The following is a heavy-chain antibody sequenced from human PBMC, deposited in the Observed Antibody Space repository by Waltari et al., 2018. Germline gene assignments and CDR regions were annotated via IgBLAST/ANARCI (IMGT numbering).Heavy chain of an antibody. CDR2: IYHTGTT. CDR3: VRDLHILSLAALDY. Sequence: QVQLQESGPGLVKPSETLSLLCSVSGYSITTAFYWGWIRQSPGKGLEWIGSIYHTGTTFYNPSVKSRVAMSVDTSKNEFTLILTSVTAADTAIYYCVRDLHILSLAALDYWGPGLPVTVSS. CDR1: GYSITTAFY. V-gene: IGHV4-38-2*02. D-gene: IGHD2-21*01. J-gene: IGHJ4*02.